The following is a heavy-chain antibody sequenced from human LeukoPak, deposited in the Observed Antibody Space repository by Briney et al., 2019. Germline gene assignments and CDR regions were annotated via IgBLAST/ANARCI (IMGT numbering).Heavy chain of an antibody. CDR1: GFTFSSYW. CDR3: ARAHNYYDSRTPDFDY. Sequence: GGSLRLSCAASGFTFSSYWMSWVRQAPGKGLEWVANIKQDGSEKYYVDSVKGRFTISRDNAKNSLYLQMNSLRAEDTAVYYCARAHNYYDSRTPDFDYWGQGTLVTVSS. J-gene: IGHJ4*02. D-gene: IGHD3-22*01. V-gene: IGHV3-7*01. CDR2: IKQDGSEK.